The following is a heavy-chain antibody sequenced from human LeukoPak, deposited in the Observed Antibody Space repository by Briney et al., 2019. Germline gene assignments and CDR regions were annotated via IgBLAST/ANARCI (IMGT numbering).Heavy chain of an antibody. V-gene: IGHV3-23*01. Sequence: PGGPLRLSCAASGFTFSSYAMSWVRQAPGKGLEWVSAISGSGGSTYYADSVKGRFTISRDNSKNTLYLQMNSLRAEDTAVYYCAKVITMVRGVIIEDAFDIWGQGTMVTVSS. CDR1: GFTFSSYA. D-gene: IGHD3-10*01. CDR2: ISGSGGST. CDR3: AKVITMVRGVIIEDAFDI. J-gene: IGHJ3*02.